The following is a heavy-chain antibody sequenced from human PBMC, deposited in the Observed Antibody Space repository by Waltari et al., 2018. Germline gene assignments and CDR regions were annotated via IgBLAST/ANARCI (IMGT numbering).Heavy chain of an antibody. J-gene: IGHJ4*02. D-gene: IGHD2-15*01. CDR2: IYTSGST. V-gene: IGHV4-61*02. Sequence: QVQLQESGPGLVKPSQTLSLTCTVSGGSISSGSYSWSWIRQPAGKGLAWIGRIYTSGSTNYNPSLKSRVTISVDTSKNQFSLKLSSVTAADTAVYYCARLTGIRAFDYWGQGTLVTVSS. CDR3: ARLTGIRAFDY. CDR1: GGSISSGSYS.